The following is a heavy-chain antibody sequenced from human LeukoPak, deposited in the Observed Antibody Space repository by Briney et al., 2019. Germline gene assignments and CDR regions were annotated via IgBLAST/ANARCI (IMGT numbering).Heavy chain of an antibody. D-gene: IGHD4-17*01. CDR2: ISSSSSTI. CDR3: ATATGDYESVFDY. V-gene: IGHV3-48*02. J-gene: IGHJ4*02. Sequence: GGSLRLSCAASGFTFSSYAMSWVRQAPGKGLEWVSYISSSSSTIYYADSVKGRFTISRDNAKNSLYLQMNSLRDEDTAVYYCATATGDYESVFDYWGQGTLVTVSS. CDR1: GFTFSSYA.